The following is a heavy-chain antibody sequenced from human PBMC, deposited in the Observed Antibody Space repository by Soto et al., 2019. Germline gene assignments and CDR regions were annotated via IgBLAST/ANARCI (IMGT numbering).Heavy chain of an antibody. J-gene: IGHJ5*02. V-gene: IGHV3-23*01. CDR2: ISGSGGST. CDR1: GFTFSSYA. D-gene: IGHD3-3*01. CDR3: AKGSSITIFGVRFDP. Sequence: EVQLLESGGGLVQPGGSLRLSCAASGFTFSSYAMSWVRQAPGKGLEWVSAISGSGGSTYYADAVKGRFTISRDNSKNTLYLQMNSLGAEDTAVYYCAKGSSITIFGVRFDPGGQGTLVTVSS.